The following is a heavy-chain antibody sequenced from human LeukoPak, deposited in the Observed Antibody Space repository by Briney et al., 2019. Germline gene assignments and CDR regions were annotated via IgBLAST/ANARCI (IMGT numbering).Heavy chain of an antibody. Sequence: PSETLSLTCAVSGYSISSGYYWGWIRQPPGKGLEWIGSIYHSGRTYYNPSLKSRVTISVDTSKNQFSLKLSSVTAADTAMYYCARLDNWFDPWGQGTLVTVSS. CDR2: IYHSGRT. V-gene: IGHV4-38-2*01. CDR3: ARLDNWFDP. J-gene: IGHJ5*02. CDR1: GYSISSGYY.